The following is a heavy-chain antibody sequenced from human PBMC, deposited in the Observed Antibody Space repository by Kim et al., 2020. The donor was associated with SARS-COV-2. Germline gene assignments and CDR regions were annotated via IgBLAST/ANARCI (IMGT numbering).Heavy chain of an antibody. CDR3: AREDYDILTGYYKFPDY. D-gene: IGHD3-9*01. CDR1: GFTFSSYA. Sequence: GGSLRLSCAASGFTFSSYAMHWVRQAPGKGLEWVAVISYDGSNKYYADSVKGRFTISRDNSKNTLYLQMNSLRAEDTAVYYCAREDYDILTGYYKFPDY. CDR2: ISYDGSNK. V-gene: IGHV3-30-3*01. J-gene: IGHJ4*01.